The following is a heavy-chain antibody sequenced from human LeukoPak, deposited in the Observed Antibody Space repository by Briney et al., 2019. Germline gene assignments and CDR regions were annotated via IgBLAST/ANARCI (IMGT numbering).Heavy chain of an antibody. CDR2: INPSGGST. V-gene: IGHV1-46*01. CDR1: GYTFTSYY. J-gene: IGHJ3*02. Sequence: ASGKVSCKASGYTFTSYYMHWVRQAPGQGLEWMGIINPSGGSTSYAQKFQGRVTMTRDTSTSTVYMELSSLRSEDTAVYYCAIAYSGSYMSLDIWGQGTMVTVSS. D-gene: IGHD1-26*01. CDR3: AIAYSGSYMSLDI.